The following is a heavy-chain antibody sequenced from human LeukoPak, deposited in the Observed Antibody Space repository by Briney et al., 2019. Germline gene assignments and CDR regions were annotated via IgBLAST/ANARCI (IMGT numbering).Heavy chain of an antibody. CDR3: TTDGDYGDGLRGDY. CDR2: IKSKIDGGTT. Sequence: GGSLRLSCAASGFTFSNGWMSWVRQAPGKGLEGVGRIKSKIDGGTTDYAAPVKGRFIISRDDSKNTLYLQMDSLKTEDTGVYYCTTDGDYGDGLRGDYWGQGTLVTVSS. V-gene: IGHV3-15*01. D-gene: IGHD4-17*01. CDR1: GFTFSNGW. J-gene: IGHJ4*02.